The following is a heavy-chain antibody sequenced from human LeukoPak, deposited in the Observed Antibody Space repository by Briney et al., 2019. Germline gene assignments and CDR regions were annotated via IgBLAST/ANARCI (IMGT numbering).Heavy chain of an antibody. CDR2: ICYSGST. CDR1: GVSISSGGYY. CDR3: ARGSYDILTGPPGY. Sequence: PSETLSLTCTVSGVSISSGGYYWSWIRQHPGKGLEWIGYICYSGSTYYNLSLKSRVTISVDTSKNQFSLKLSSVTAADTAVYYCARGSYDILTGPPGYWGQGTLVTVSS. D-gene: IGHD3-9*01. V-gene: IGHV4-31*03. J-gene: IGHJ4*02.